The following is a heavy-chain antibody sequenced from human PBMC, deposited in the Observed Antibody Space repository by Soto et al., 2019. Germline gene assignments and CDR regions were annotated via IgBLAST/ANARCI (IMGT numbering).Heavy chain of an antibody. Sequence: EVQLVESGGGLVQPGGSLRLSCAASGFTFSSDWVHWVRQAPGKGLVWVSRIKSDGSSTSYAESVKGRFTISRDNAKNTLYRQMNSLRVEDTAVYFCAREASGSYHFDYWGQGTLVTVSS. CDR3: AREASGSYHFDY. J-gene: IGHJ4*02. V-gene: IGHV3-74*01. D-gene: IGHD1-26*01. CDR2: IKSDGSST. CDR1: GFTFSSDW.